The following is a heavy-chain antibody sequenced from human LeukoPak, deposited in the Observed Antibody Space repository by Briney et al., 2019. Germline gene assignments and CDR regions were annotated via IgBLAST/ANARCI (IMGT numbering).Heavy chain of an antibody. J-gene: IGHJ4*02. D-gene: IGHD3-10*01. V-gene: IGHV3-30*02. CDR2: MKHDESKI. CDR1: GLTFNNYG. Sequence: PGGSLRLSCAASGLTFNNYGMHWVRQAPGKGLEWVAFMKHDESKIHYADSVKGRFTISRDTAKITLYLQMNSLAVEDTAVYYCAKESASLHVSGASFDYRGQGTLVTVSS. CDR3: AKESASLHVSGASFDY.